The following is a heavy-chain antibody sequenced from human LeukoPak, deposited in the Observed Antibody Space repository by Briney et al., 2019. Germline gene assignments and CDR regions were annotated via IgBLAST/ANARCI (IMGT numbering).Heavy chain of an antibody. CDR3: AKENAPYSGSYGSPDY. J-gene: IGHJ4*02. D-gene: IGHD1-26*01. CDR2: VSYDGSNK. V-gene: IGHV3-30*18. Sequence: PGRSLRLSCAASGFTFSSYGMHWVRQAPGKGLEWVAVVSYDGSNKYYADSVKGRFTISRDNSKNTLHLQMNSLRAEDTAVYYCAKENAPYSGSYGSPDYWGQGTLVTVSS. CDR1: GFTFSSYG.